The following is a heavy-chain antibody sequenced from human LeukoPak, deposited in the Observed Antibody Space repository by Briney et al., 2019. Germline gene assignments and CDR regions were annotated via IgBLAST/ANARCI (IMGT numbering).Heavy chain of an antibody. Sequence: GRSLRLSCAASGFTFSSYGMHWVRQAPGKGLEWVAFIWYDESKNSHADSVKGRFTISRDNSKNTLYLQMDSLRAEDMAVYYCARDAGERWTVDFDYWGQGTLVTVSS. CDR2: IWYDESKN. J-gene: IGHJ4*02. CDR3: ARDAGERWTVDFDY. V-gene: IGHV3-33*01. CDR1: GFTFSSYG. D-gene: IGHD3/OR15-3a*01.